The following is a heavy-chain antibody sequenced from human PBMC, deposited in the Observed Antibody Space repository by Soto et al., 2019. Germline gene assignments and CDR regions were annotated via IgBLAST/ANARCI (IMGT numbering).Heavy chain of an antibody. J-gene: IGHJ4*02. CDR1: GFTFSSYA. CDR2: ISGSGGST. V-gene: IGHV3-23*01. Sequence: GGSLRLSCAASGFTFSSYAMSWVRQAPGKGLEWVSAISGSGGSTYYADSVKGRFTISRDNSKNTLYLQMNSLRAEDTAVYYCVAGIAVAGNLDYWGQGTLVTVSS. CDR3: VAGIAVAGNLDY. D-gene: IGHD6-19*01.